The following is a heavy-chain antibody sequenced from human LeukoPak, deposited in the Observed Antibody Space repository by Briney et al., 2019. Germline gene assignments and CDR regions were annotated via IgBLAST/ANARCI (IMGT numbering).Heavy chain of an antibody. J-gene: IGHJ6*02. CDR1: GFTFNYAW. CDR2: TVSEIDGGTT. D-gene: IGHD1-7*01. CDR3: TTDEDWNYARKDV. V-gene: IGHV3-15*04. Sequence: KAGGSLRLSCAASGFTFNYAWMSWVRQVPGKGLGWVGQTVSEIDGGTTDYAAPVKGRFTISRDDSKSTLYLQMNSLKIEDTAVCYCTTDEDWNYARKDVWGQGATVIVSS.